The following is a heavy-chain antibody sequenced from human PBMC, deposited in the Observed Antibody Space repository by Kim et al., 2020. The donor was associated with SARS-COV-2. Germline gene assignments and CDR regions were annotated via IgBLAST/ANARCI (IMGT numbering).Heavy chain of an antibody. Sequence: ASVKVSCKASGYTFTGYYMHWVRQAPGQGLEWMGWINPNSGGTNYAQKFQGRVTMTRDTSISTAYMELSRLRSDDTAVYYCARDHGRSNYYYGMDVWGQGTTVTVSS. CDR3: ARDHGRSNYYYGMDV. CDR2: INPNSGGT. V-gene: IGHV1-2*02. J-gene: IGHJ6*02. CDR1: GYTFTGYY.